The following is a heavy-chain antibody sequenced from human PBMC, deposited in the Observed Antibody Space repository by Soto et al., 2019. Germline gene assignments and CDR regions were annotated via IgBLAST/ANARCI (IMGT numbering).Heavy chain of an antibody. J-gene: IGHJ6*02. V-gene: IGHV1-18*04. D-gene: IGHD3-22*01. CDR3: ARSGDSSGYYPSGMDV. CDR2: ISAYNGNT. CDR1: GYTFTGYY. Sequence: ASVKVSCKASGYTFTGYYMHWVRQAPGQGLEWMGWISAYNGNTNYAQKLQGRVTMTTDTSTSTAYMELRSLRSDDTAVYYCARSGDSSGYYPSGMDVWGQGTTVTVSS.